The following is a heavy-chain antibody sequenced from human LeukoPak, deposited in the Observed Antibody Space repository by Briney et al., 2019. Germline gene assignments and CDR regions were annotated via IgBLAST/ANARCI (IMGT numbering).Heavy chain of an antibody. Sequence: SETLSLTCTVSGGSISSYYWSWIRQPPGKGLEWIGYIYYSGSTNYNPSLKSRVTISVDTSKNQFSLKLSSVTAADTAVYYCARGSMGYDILTGYFYWFDPWGQGTLVTVSS. CDR3: ARGSMGYDILTGYFYWFDP. J-gene: IGHJ5*02. CDR1: GGSISSYY. V-gene: IGHV4-59*01. D-gene: IGHD3-9*01. CDR2: IYYSGST.